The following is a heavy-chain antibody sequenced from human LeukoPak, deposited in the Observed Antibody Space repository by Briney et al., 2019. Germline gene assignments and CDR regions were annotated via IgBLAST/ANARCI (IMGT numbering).Heavy chain of an antibody. D-gene: IGHD6-13*01. Sequence: GGSLRLSCAASGFSFRSYWMHWVRLPPGKGLVWVSRIDTDGSSTAYADSVKGRFTISRDNSKNTLYLQMNSLRAEDTAVYYCAKGRRGSSWYRAFDYWGQGTLVTVSS. J-gene: IGHJ4*02. V-gene: IGHV3-74*01. CDR1: GFSFRSYW. CDR2: IDTDGSST. CDR3: AKGRRGSSWYRAFDY.